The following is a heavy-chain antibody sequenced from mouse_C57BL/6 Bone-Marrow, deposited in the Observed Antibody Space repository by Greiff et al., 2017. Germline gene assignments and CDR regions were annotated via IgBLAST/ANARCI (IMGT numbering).Heavy chain of an antibody. V-gene: IGHV5-6*01. D-gene: IGHD2-5*01. CDR1: GFTFSSYG. J-gene: IGHJ3*01. Sequence: EVQLVESGGDLVKPGGSLKLSCAASGFTFSSYGMSWVRQTPDKRLEWVATISSGGSYTYYPDSVKGRFTISRDNAKNTLYLQMSSLKSEDTAMYYCARHSNSWFAYWGQVTLVTVSA. CDR3: ARHSNSWFAY. CDR2: ISSGGSYT.